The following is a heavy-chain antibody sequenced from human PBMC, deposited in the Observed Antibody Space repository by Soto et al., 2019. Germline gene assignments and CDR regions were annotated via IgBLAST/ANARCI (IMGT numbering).Heavy chain of an antibody. D-gene: IGHD3-10*01. Sequence: QVKLVQSGAEVKKPGSPVRVSCTASGDTFNFYTISWVRQVPGQGPEWMGRIIPMLGMSNYAQKFQGRVTIMADKSTSTVYMNLSGLISEDTAVYYCATNYGSGSTHFDYWGQGTLVTVSS. CDR1: GDTFNFYT. V-gene: IGHV1-69*02. CDR2: IIPMLGMS. J-gene: IGHJ4*02. CDR3: ATNYGSGSTHFDY.